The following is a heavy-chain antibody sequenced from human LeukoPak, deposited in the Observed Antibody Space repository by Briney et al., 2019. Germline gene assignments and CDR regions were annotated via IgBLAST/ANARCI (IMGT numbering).Heavy chain of an antibody. CDR1: GFTFSSYA. V-gene: IGHV3-23*01. J-gene: IGHJ6*02. CDR2: ISGSGGST. Sequence: GGSLRLSCAASGFTFSSYAMSWVRQAPGKGLEWVSAISGSGGSTYYADSVKGRFTISRDNSKNTLYLQMNGLRAEDTAVYYCAKGLNYYYYYGMDVWGQGTTVTVSS. CDR3: AKGLNYYYYYGMDV.